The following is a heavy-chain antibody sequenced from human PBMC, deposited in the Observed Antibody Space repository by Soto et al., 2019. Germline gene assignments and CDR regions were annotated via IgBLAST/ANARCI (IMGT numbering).Heavy chain of an antibody. CDR2: ISGSGGST. V-gene: IGHV3-23*01. CDR1: GFTFSSYA. CDR3: ATAFSGCYYLGTDDY. D-gene: IGHD3-10*01. J-gene: IGHJ4*02. Sequence: EVQLLESGGGVVQPGGSLRLSCAASGFTFSSYAMSWVRQAPGKGLEGVSAISGSGGSTYYADSVKGRFTISRDNSKNTMYLQMNSLRAEDTAVYYCATAFSGCYYLGTDDYWGQGTLVTVSS.